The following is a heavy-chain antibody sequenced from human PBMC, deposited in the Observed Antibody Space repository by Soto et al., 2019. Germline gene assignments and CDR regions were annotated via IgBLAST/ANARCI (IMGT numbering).Heavy chain of an antibody. CDR2: ILPVFGTP. Sequence: VASVKVSCKASGGTFSTYAFIWVRQAPGQGLEWMGGILPVFGTPNYAPNFQGRVTITADESTSTAYMELSSLRSEDTAIYYCARDQRALAGIEYFYYGMDVWGQGTTVTVSS. CDR1: GGTFSTYA. V-gene: IGHV1-69*13. J-gene: IGHJ6*02. CDR3: ARDQRALAGIEYFYYGMDV. D-gene: IGHD6-19*01.